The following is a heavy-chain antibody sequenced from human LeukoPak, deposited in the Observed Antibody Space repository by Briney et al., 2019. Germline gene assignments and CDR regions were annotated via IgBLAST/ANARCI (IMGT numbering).Heavy chain of an antibody. D-gene: IGHD3-9*01. CDR1: GFTFTNYW. Sequence: PGGSLRLSCAASGFTFTNYWMSWVRQPPGKGLEWVAATSSSDAGTYHADSARGRFTISRDNSKNTLYLQMNSLRAEDTAVYYCARALNYDILTGYCDYWGQGTLVTVSS. CDR3: ARALNYDILTGYCDY. J-gene: IGHJ4*02. CDR2: TSSSDAGT. V-gene: IGHV3-23*01.